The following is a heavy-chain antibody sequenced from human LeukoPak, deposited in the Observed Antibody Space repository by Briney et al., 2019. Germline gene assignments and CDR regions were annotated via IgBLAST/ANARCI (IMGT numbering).Heavy chain of an antibody. CDR2: IIPILDVA. J-gene: IGHJ3*02. D-gene: IGHD3-16*02. V-gene: IGHV1-69*04. CDR3: TREGVYSPDPSSYHRDAFDI. Sequence: SVKVSCKASGGSFNSYVITWVRQAPGQGLEWMGRIIPILDVANFAQKFQGRVTITADKSTNAAHMELSSLRSEDTAVYYCTREGVYSPDPSSYHRDAFDIWGQGTVVTVSS. CDR1: GGSFNSYV.